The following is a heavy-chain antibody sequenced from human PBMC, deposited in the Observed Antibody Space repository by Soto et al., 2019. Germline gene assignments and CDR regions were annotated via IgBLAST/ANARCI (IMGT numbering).Heavy chain of an antibody. Sequence: SETLSLTCTVSGGSISDNYLSWTRQPPGKGLEWIGEINHSGSTNYNPSLKSRVTISVDTSKNQFSLKLSSVTAADTAVYYCARVLRSWFDPWGQGTLVTVSS. CDR1: GGSISDNY. CDR3: ARVLRSWFDP. CDR2: INHSGST. J-gene: IGHJ5*02. V-gene: IGHV4-34*01.